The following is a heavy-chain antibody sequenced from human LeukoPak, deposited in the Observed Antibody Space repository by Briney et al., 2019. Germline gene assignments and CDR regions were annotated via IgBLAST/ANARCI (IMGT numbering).Heavy chain of an antibody. CDR2: ISSSSSTI. D-gene: IGHD5-12*01. CDR3: ARLLRLPNDAFDI. Sequence: GGSLRLSCAASGFTFSSYSMNWVRQAPGKGLEWVSYISSSSSTIYYADSVKGRFTISRDNAKNSLYLQMNSLRAEDTAVYYCARLLRLPNDAFDIWGQGTMVTVSS. V-gene: IGHV3-48*04. J-gene: IGHJ3*02. CDR1: GFTFSSYS.